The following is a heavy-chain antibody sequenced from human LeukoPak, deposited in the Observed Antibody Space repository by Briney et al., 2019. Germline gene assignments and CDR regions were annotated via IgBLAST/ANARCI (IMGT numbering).Heavy chain of an antibody. CDR1: GFTFSSYG. Sequence: PGGSLRLSCAASGFTFSSYGMHWVRQAPGKGLEWVAFIRYDGSNKYYADSVKGRFTISRDNSKNTLYLQMNSLRAEDTAVYYCAKDREITIFGVDPQAWGQGTLVTVSS. V-gene: IGHV3-30*02. D-gene: IGHD3-3*01. CDR2: IRYDGSNK. J-gene: IGHJ5*02. CDR3: AKDREITIFGVDPQA.